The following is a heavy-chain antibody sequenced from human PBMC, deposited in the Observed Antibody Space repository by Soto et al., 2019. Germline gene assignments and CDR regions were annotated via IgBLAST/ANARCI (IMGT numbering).Heavy chain of an antibody. CDR2: ISSGSSTI. CDR1: GFSFSTNG. Sequence: EVQLVESGGGLVQPGGSLRLSCAASGFSFSTNGMNWXXXXXXXGLEWVSYISSGSSTIHYADSVKGRFTISRDNAKXXXXXXXXXXXXXXXXXXXXXXXXXXXNFQHWGQGTLVTVSS. CDR3: XXXXXXXNFQH. V-gene: IGHV3-48*01. J-gene: IGHJ1*01.